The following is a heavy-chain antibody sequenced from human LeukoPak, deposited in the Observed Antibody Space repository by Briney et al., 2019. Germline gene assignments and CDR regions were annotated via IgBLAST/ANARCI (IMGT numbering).Heavy chain of an antibody. CDR3: VRALGSSSADY. CDR2: IKQDGSEK. V-gene: IGHV3-7*01. J-gene: IGHJ4*02. CDR1: GFTFTHSW. Sequence: AGGSLRLSCAASGFTFTHSWMSWVRQAPGKGLEWVANIKQDGSEKYYVDSVEGRFTISRDNAKNSVSLLMNSLRGEDTAVYYCVRALGSSSADYWGQGTLVTVSS. D-gene: IGHD6-6*01.